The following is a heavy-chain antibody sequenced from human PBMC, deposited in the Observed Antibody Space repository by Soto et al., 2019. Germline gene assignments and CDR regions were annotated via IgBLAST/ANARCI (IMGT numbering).Heavy chain of an antibody. V-gene: IGHV3-23*01. D-gene: IGHD6-13*01. Sequence: PGGSLRLSCAGSGFTFINYAMTWVRQAPGKGLEWVSSISNRGSDTYYVDSVKGRFTISRDNSKNTLYLQMNSLRAEDTAVYYCAKDTYSSSWYFWGQGTLATVSS. CDR3: AKDTYSSSWYF. CDR2: ISNRGSDT. J-gene: IGHJ4*02. CDR1: GFTFINYA.